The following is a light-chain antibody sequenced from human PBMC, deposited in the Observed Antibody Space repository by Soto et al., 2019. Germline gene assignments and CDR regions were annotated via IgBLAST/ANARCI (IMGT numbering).Light chain of an antibody. CDR2: DAS. CDR1: QSVSSSY. J-gene: IGKJ1*01. CDR3: QQYGSSPRT. V-gene: IGKV3-20*01. Sequence: IVMTQSPATLSLSPGERATLSCRASQSVSSSYLAWYQQKPGQAPRLLIYDASTRATGIPDRFSGSGSGTDFTLTISRLEPEDFAVYYCQQYGSSPRTFGQGTKVDIK.